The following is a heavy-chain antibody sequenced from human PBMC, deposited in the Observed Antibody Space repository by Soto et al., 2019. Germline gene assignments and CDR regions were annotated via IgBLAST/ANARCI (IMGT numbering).Heavy chain of an antibody. D-gene: IGHD2-2*01. CDR3: AKDTGCSSTSCLDRGFLSAPDY. J-gene: IGHJ4*02. CDR1: GFTFSSYG. V-gene: IGHV3-30*18. CDR2: ISYDGSNK. Sequence: GGSLRLSCAASGFTFSSYGMHWVRQAPGKGLEWVAVISYDGSNKYYADSVKGRFTISRDNSKNTLYLQMNSLRAEDTAVYYCAKDTGCSSTSCLDRGFLSAPDYWGQGTLVTVSS.